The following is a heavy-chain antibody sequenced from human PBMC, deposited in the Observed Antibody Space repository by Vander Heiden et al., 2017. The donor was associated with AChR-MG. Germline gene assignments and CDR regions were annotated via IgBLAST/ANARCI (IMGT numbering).Heavy chain of an antibody. CDR1: GYTFTSSG. CDR2: SSAYNGNT. D-gene: IGHD3-3*01. Sequence: HVQLVPSGAEVKKPGASVKVSCTASGYTFTSSGISWVRQAPGQGLEWMGWSSAYNGNTNYAQKLQGRVTMTTDTSTSTAYMELRSLRSDDTAVYYCARGVPTIFGVVISRDYYYYYGMDVWGQGTTVTVSS. V-gene: IGHV1-18*01. CDR3: ARGVPTIFGVVISRDYYYYYGMDV. J-gene: IGHJ6*02.